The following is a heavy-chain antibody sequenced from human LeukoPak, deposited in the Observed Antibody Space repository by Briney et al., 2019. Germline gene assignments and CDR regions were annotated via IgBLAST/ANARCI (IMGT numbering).Heavy chain of an antibody. D-gene: IGHD2-15*01. CDR3: ARMVGSGVDPTGGAFDI. V-gene: IGHV4-31*03. Sequence: SETLSLTCTVSGGSISSGGYYWSWIRQHPGKGLEWIGYIYYSGSTYYNPSLKSRVTISVDRSKNQFSLKLSSVTAADTAVYYCARMVGSGVDPTGGAFDIWGQGTMVTVSS. J-gene: IGHJ3*02. CDR1: GGSISSGGYY. CDR2: IYYSGST.